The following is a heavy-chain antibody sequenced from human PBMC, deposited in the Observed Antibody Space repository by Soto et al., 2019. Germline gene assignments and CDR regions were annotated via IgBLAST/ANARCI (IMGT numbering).Heavy chain of an antibody. D-gene: IGHD1-1*01. J-gene: IGHJ4*02. CDR1: GGSVSGVSYF. CDR2: FYYSGST. Sequence: QVQLQESGPGLVRPSETLSLTCTVSGGSVSGVSYFWSWVRQPPGKGLEWIGYFYYSGSTKYNPSLKSRVTILEDTSKNQFSLKLNSVTAADTAVYYCAREGRMGTFDYWGQGALVTVSS. CDR3: AREGRMGTFDY. V-gene: IGHV4-61*01.